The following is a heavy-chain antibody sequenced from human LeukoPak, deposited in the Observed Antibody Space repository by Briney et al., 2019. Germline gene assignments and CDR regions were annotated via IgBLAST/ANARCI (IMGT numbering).Heavy chain of an antibody. CDR2: FYHRGTT. D-gene: IGHD1-1*01. Sequence: SETLSLTCIVSGDSISSGNWWSWVRQPPGKGLEWIGDFYHRGTTNYNPSLKSRVSISVDMSKNHLFLDLTSVTAADTAVYYCARLNDNGGTYFDYWGQGTLVTVSS. V-gene: IGHV4-4*02. J-gene: IGHJ4*02. CDR1: GDSISSGNW. CDR3: ARLNDNGGTYFDY.